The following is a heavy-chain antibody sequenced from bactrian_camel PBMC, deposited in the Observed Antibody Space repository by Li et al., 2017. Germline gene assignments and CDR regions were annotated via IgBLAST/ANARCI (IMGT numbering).Heavy chain of an antibody. J-gene: IGHJ4*01. CDR2: ISSVGEK. Sequence: QVQLVESGGGSVQAGGSLRLTCVATGSVYNGICIGWVRQAPGKELEWVASISSVGEKYYSDFSLGRFNISRDNDNSKLYLQLSRLNADDTAMYYCAKGGHGSDYKLLLRGQGTQVTVS. CDR1: GSVYNGIC. D-gene: IGHD4*01. CDR3: AKGGHGSDYKLLL. V-gene: IGHV3S53*01.